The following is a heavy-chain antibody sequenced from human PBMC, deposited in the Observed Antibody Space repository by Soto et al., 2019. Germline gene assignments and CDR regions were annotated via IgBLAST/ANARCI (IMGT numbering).Heavy chain of an antibody. J-gene: IGHJ4*02. D-gene: IGHD3-10*01. CDR3: TRGYGSGSNLS. V-gene: IGHV1-18*01. CDR2: ISVYNGNT. Sequence: QVQMVQSGGEVKKPGASVKVSCKASGYTFSSYGISWVRQAPGQGLEWMGWISVYNGNTNYAQNFQGRVTLTTDTCTITAYTELRSMRSDGTAVYYCTRGYGSGSNLSWGQGTLVTVSS. CDR1: GYTFSSYG.